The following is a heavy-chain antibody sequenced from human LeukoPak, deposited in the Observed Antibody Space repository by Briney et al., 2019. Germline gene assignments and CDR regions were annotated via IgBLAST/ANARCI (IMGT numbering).Heavy chain of an antibody. Sequence: ASVKVSCKVSGYTLTELSMHWVRQAPGKGLEWMGGFDPEDGETIYAQKFQGRVTMTEDTSTDTAYMELSSLGSEDTAVYYCAISGGGSSWGYFDYWGQGTLVTVSS. V-gene: IGHV1-24*01. CDR1: GYTLTELS. D-gene: IGHD6-13*01. CDR2: FDPEDGET. CDR3: AISGGGSSWGYFDY. J-gene: IGHJ4*02.